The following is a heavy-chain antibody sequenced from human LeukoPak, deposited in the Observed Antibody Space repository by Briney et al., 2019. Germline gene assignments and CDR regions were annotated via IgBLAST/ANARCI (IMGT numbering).Heavy chain of an antibody. V-gene: IGHV3-7*01. J-gene: IGHJ1*01. CDR1: GFTFNRCW. CDR2: INPDGRDT. Sequence: PGGSLRLSCVVSGFTFNRCWMNWVRQAPGKGLEWVAHINPDGRDTYYVDSVKGRFTICRDNAQNSMYLQMNGLRVEDTAVYYCTSWGDTTAEYFQRWGQGTLVTVSS. CDR3: TSWGDTTAEYFQR. D-gene: IGHD2-21*02.